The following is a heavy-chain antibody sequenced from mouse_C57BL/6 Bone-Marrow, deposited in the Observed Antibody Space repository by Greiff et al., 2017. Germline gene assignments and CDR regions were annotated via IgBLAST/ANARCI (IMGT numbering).Heavy chain of an antibody. CDR3: TRSRLRNFDY. J-gene: IGHJ2*01. V-gene: IGHV1-15*01. CDR1: SYTFTDYE. CDR2: IDPETGGT. Sequence: VQLQQSGAELVRPGASVTLSCKASSYTFTDYEMHWVKQTPVHGLEWIGAIDPETGGTAYNQKFKGKAILTADKSSSTAYMELRSLTSEDSAVYYCTRSRLRNFDYWGQGTTLTVSS. D-gene: IGHD1-1*01.